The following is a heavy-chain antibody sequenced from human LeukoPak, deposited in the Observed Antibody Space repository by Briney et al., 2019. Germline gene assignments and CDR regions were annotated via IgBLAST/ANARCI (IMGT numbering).Heavy chain of an antibody. CDR2: INHSGST. CDR3: ARLRFAYYYDSSGYKRNWFDP. J-gene: IGHJ5*02. D-gene: IGHD3-22*01. Sequence: SETLSLTCAVYGGSFSGYYWSWIRQPPGKGLEWIGEINHSGSTNYNPSLKSRVTISVDTSKNQFSLKLSSVTAADTAVYYCARLRFAYYYDSSGYKRNWFDPWGQGALVTVSS. CDR1: GGSFSGYY. V-gene: IGHV4-34*01.